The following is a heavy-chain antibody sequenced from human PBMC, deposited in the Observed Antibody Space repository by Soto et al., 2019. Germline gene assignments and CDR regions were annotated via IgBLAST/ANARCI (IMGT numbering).Heavy chain of an antibody. J-gene: IGHJ4*02. CDR2: IHTTDGT. Sequence: QVQLQESGPGLAKPAETLSLTCTVSGDSISGYYWSWIRQPAGKGMEWIGRIHTTDGTNYNPSLKSRVTMAIDTSNSQISLKLRSLTAADTAVYYCSRALSSAAGLYFHCWGQGTLVTVSS. CDR1: GDSISGYY. CDR3: SRALSSAAGLYFHC. D-gene: IGHD6-13*01. V-gene: IGHV4-4*07.